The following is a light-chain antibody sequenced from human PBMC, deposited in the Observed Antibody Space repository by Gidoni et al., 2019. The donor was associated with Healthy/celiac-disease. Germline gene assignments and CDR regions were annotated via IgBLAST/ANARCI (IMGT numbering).Light chain of an antibody. CDR3: VLYMGSGIWV. V-gene: IGLV8-61*01. Sequence: QTVVTQEPSFSVSPGGTVTLTCGLSSGSVSTSYYASWFQQTPGQAPRTLIYSTNTRSSGVPGRFSGSILGNKAALTITGAQADDESDYYCVLYMGSGIWVFGGGTKLTVL. CDR1: SGSVSTSYY. CDR2: STN. J-gene: IGLJ3*02.